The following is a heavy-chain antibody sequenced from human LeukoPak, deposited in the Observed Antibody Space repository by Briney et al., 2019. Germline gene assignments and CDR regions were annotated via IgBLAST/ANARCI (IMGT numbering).Heavy chain of an antibody. Sequence: PSETLSLTCTVSGGSIGTYYWSWIRQPPGKGLEWIGYVYYNGSTNYNPSLKSRVTISVDTYKIQFSLRLTSMTAADTAVYYYAGDWRGVPGTARYYYFGMDVWGQGATVTVSS. D-gene: IGHD6-13*01. CDR2: VYYNGST. J-gene: IGHJ6*02. CDR3: AGDWRGVPGTARYYYFGMDV. CDR1: GGSIGTYY. V-gene: IGHV4-59*01.